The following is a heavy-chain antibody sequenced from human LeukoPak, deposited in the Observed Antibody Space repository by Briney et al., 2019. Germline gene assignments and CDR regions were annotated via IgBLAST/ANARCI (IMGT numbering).Heavy chain of an antibody. V-gene: IGHV3-23*01. CDR1: GFTFSSYA. D-gene: IGHD1-1*01. CDR2: ISGSGGNT. J-gene: IGHJ4*02. CDR3: VPATGNN. Sequence: GGSLRLSCAAFGFTFSSYAMSWVRQAPGKGLEWVSAISGSGGNTYYADSVKGRFTISRDNSENTLHLLMNSLRADDTAVYYCVPATGNNWGQGTLVTVSS.